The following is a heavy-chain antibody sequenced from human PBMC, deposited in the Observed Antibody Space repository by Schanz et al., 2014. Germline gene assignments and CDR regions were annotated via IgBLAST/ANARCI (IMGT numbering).Heavy chain of an antibody. CDR1: GYTFISYG. V-gene: IGHV1-18*01. D-gene: IGHD3-10*01. J-gene: IGHJ6*02. Sequence: QVQLVQSGAEVKKPGASVKVSCKASGYTFISYGIKRVQQAPGQGLEWMGWISAYNGHADYAQKLQSRVTLTTDTSTSTTYMELRNLRSDDAAVYYCARAKRFGDMDVWGQGTTVTVSS. CDR2: ISAYNGHA. CDR3: ARAKRFGDMDV.